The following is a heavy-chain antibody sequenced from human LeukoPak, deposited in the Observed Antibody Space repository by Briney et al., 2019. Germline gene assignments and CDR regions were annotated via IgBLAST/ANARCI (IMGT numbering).Heavy chain of an antibody. J-gene: IGHJ4*02. V-gene: IGHV5-51*01. Sequence: GESLKISCKGSGYDFGNYWIGWVRQMPGKGLEWMGIVHPGDSDTRYSPSFQGQVTISADRSISTTYLQWSNLETSDTAMYYCARQAQGKPGPPFDFWGQGTLVTVSS. CDR2: VHPGDSDT. CDR3: ARQAQGKPGPPFDF. CDR1: GYDFGNYW.